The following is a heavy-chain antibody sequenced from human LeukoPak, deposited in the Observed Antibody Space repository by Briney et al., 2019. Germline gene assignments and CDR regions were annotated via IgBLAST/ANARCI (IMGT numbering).Heavy chain of an antibody. D-gene: IGHD2-15*01. CDR1: GYSITNAYH. J-gene: IGHJ4*02. V-gene: IGHV4-38-2*02. CDR2: LHFSGNT. Sequence: SETLSLTCTVSGYSITNAYHWAWIRQPPGKGLEWIGSLHFSGNTYYNPSLKSRVTISVDASKNHFSLKLSSLTAADTAVYYCARGFCSGGICGFDYWGQGTLVTVSS. CDR3: ARGFCSGGICGFDY.